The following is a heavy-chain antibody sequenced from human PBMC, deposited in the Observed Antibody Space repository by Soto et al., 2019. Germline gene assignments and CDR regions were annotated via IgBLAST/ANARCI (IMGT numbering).Heavy chain of an antibody. V-gene: IGHV3-73*01. J-gene: IGHJ5*02. CDR3: ARQGKCFSWFGP. CDR2: IRGKVDNYAT. CDR1: GFTFTDSP. D-gene: IGHD3-10*01. Sequence: PGGSLRLSCAASGFTFTDSPIHWVRQASGKGLEWVGRIRGKVDNYATGYGASVKGRFTISRDDSKNTVYLQMNSLKTEDTAVYYCARQGKCFSWFGPWGRGTLVPVSS.